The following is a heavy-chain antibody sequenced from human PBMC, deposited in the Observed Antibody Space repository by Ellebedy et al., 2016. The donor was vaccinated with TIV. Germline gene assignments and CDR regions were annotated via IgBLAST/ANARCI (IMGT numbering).Heavy chain of an antibody. J-gene: IGHJ4*02. CDR3: AGGIGTAGAGDF. D-gene: IGHD1-14*01. Sequence: MPSETLSLTCTVSGASIRTYYWSWIRQPPGKGLEWVGNIYHSGSTNYNPPLKSRLTISVDNSKNQFSLILTYVTAADTAVYFCAGGIGTAGAGDFWGQGTLVTVSP. V-gene: IGHV4-59*01. CDR1: GASIRTYY. CDR2: IYHSGST.